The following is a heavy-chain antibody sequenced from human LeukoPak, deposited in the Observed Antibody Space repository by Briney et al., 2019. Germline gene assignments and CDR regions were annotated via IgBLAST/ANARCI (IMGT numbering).Heavy chain of an antibody. Sequence: GESLKISCKGSGYGFSSYWIGWVRQMPGKGLEYMGIICPGDSDTRYSQSFQGQVTISADESITTAYLQWSSLKASDTAMYYCARRTTVGGSLRFDYWGQGTLVTVSS. CDR1: GYGFSSYW. J-gene: IGHJ4*02. V-gene: IGHV5-51*01. CDR2: ICPGDSDT. CDR3: ARRTTVGGSLRFDY. D-gene: IGHD4-23*01.